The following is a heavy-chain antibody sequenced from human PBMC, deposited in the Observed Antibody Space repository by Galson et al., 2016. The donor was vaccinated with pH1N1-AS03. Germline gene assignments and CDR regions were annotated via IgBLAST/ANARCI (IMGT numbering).Heavy chain of an antibody. CDR3: ANDRIYDDSQWVFDY. J-gene: IGHJ4*02. CDR1: GFRLTSIA. Sequence: SLRLSCAASGFRLTSIAMTWVRQAPGKGLEWVSGVVTSGDTYFADSVKGRFSISRDDSKNTMYLQMDSLGVEDTAIYYCANDRIYDDSQWVFDYWGQGNPVTVSS. CDR2: VVTSGDT. D-gene: IGHD5/OR15-5a*01. V-gene: IGHV3-23*01.